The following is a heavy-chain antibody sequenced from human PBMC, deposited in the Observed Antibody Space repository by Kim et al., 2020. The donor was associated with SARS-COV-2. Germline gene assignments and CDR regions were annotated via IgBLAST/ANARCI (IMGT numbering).Heavy chain of an antibody. CDR3: TSGSDY. Sequence: QDGSEKYYVDSVKGRFTISRDNAKNSLYLQMNSLRAEDTAVYYCTSGSDYWGQGTLVTVSS. D-gene: IGHD3-10*01. J-gene: IGHJ4*02. CDR2: QDGSEK. V-gene: IGHV3-7*01.